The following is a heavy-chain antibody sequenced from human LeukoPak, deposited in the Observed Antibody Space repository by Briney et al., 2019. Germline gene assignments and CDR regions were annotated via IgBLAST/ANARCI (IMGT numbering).Heavy chain of an antibody. CDR3: ARRADRNNWYSAFDI. CDR1: GYTFTGYY. D-gene: IGHD1-1*01. Sequence: GASVKVSCKASGYTFTGYYMHWVRQAPGQGLEWMGWMNPNSGNTGYAQEFQGRVTMTRNTSISTAYMELSSLRSEDTAVYYCARRADRNNWYSAFDIWGQGTMVTVSS. V-gene: IGHV1-8*02. J-gene: IGHJ3*02. CDR2: MNPNSGNT.